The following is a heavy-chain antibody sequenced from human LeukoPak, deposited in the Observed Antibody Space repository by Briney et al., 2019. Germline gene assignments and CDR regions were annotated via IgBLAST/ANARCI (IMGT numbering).Heavy chain of an antibody. J-gene: IGHJ4*02. D-gene: IGHD1-26*01. V-gene: IGHV1-3*01. CDR2: INAGNGNT. Sequence: GASVKVSCKASGYTFTSYAMHWVRQAPGQRLEWMGWINAGNGNTKYSQKFQGRVTITRDTSASTAYMELSSLRSEDTAVYYCAREQTMGIDYWGQGTLVTVSS. CDR1: GYTFTSYA. CDR3: AREQTMGIDY.